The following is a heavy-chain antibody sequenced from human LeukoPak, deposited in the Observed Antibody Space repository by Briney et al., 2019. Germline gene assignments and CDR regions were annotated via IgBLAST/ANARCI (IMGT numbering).Heavy chain of an antibody. D-gene: IGHD2-21*02. V-gene: IGHV4-34*01. CDR1: GVSFDDYY. CDR3: TRMTAGHDY. Sequence: SETLSLTCAVSGVSFDDYYCSWVRQTPGKGLEWIGEINHSGYTNDSPSLKSRVTLSIDTSRKQFSLNLRSVTVADTGIYYCTRMTAGHDYWGQGTLVTVSS. CDR2: INHSGYT. J-gene: IGHJ4*02.